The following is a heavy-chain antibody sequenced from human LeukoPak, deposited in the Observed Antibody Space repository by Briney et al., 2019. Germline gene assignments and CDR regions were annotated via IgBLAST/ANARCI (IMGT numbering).Heavy chain of an antibody. J-gene: IGHJ4*02. CDR2: IYYSGST. V-gene: IGHV4-59*12. D-gene: IGHD3-16*02. Sequence: SETLSLTCTVSGGSISSYYWSWIRQPPGKGLEWIGYIYYSGSTNYNPSLKSRVTISVDTSKNQFSLKLSSVTAADTAVYYCARGSLGYYDYVWGSYPKEYYFDYWGQGTLVTVSS. CDR3: ARGSLGYYDYVWGSYPKEYYFDY. CDR1: GGSISSYY.